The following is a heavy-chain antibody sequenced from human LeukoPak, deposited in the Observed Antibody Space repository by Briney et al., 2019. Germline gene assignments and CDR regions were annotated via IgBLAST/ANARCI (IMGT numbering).Heavy chain of an antibody. J-gene: IGHJ3*02. CDR1: GGTFSSYA. CDR3: ARVRYYYNSFEAFDI. D-gene: IGHD3-10*01. Sequence: SVKVSCKASGGTFSSYAISWVRQAPGQGLEWMGGIIPIFGTANYAQTFQGSVTLTADEYTSTAYMELSSLRSEDTAVYYCARVRYYYNSFEAFDIWGQGTMVTVSS. V-gene: IGHV1-69*13. CDR2: IIPIFGTA.